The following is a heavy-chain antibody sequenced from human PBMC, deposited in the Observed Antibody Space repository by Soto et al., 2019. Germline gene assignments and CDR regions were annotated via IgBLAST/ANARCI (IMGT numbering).Heavy chain of an antibody. CDR2: IYPGDSDT. CDR3: ARSADRTFYYYGMDV. CDR1: GYSFTSYW. D-gene: IGHD2-2*01. J-gene: IGHJ6*02. V-gene: IGHV5-51*01. Sequence: PRVALKISCKGSGYSFTSYWIGWVRQMPGKGLEWMGIIYPGDSDTRYSPSFQGQVTISADKSISTAYLQWSSLKASDTAMYYCARSADRTFYYYGMDVWGQGTPVTVSS.